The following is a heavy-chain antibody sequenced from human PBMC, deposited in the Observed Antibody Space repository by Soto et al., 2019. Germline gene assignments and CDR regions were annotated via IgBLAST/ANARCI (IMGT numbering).Heavy chain of an antibody. J-gene: IGHJ4*02. CDR2: IYYSGRT. V-gene: IGHV4-39*01. CDR1: GYSISSSTYY. CDR3: ARQPYDSSDYFDY. D-gene: IGHD3-22*01. Sequence: LSLTCAVSGYSISSSTYYWGWIRQPPGKGLEWIGSIYYSGRTYYNPSLKSRVTISVDTSRIHFSLKLISVTAADTAVYFCARQPYDSSDYFDYWGQGTLVTVSS.